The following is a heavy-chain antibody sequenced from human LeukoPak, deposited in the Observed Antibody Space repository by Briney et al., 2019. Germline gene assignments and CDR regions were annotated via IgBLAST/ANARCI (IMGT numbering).Heavy chain of an antibody. J-gene: IGHJ4*02. CDR3: ARGLGLYDSSGYYAPPFDY. D-gene: IGHD3-22*01. V-gene: IGHV1-46*01. CDR2: INPSGGST. CDR1: GYTFTSYY. Sequence: ASVKVSCKASGYTFTSYYMHWVRQAPGQGLEWMGIINPSGGSTSYAQKFQGRVTMTRDMSTSTVYMELSSLRSEDTAVYYCARGLGLYDSSGYYAPPFDYWGQGTLVTVSS.